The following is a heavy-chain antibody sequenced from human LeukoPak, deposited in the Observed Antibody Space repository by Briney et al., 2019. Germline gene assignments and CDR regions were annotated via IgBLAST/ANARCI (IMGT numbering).Heavy chain of an antibody. V-gene: IGHV3-11*01. CDR2: ISSCGNSK. CDR3: ARATVITSTLWDH. J-gene: IGHJ4*02. Sequence: GGSLRLSCAASGFTFSDYYMSWIRQAPGKGLEWVSYISSCGNSKHYADSVKGRFTISRDNAKNSLYLQMNSLRAEDTAVYYCARATVITSTLWDHWGQGTLVTVSP. CDR1: GFTFSDYY. D-gene: IGHD4-17*01.